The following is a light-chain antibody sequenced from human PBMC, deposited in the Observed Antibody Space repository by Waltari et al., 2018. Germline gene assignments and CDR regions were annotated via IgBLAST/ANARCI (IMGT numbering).Light chain of an antibody. CDR2: GAS. V-gene: IGKV3-20*01. CDR1: RSVSSNY. CDR3: HQYGTSPYT. J-gene: IGKJ2*01. Sequence: EIVLTQSPGTLSLSPGERATLSCRASRSVSSNYLAWYQQNPGQAPRLLIYGASSRATGIPDRFSGSGSGTDFTLTVSRLEPDDFAVYFCHQYGTSPYTFGQGTKLDI.